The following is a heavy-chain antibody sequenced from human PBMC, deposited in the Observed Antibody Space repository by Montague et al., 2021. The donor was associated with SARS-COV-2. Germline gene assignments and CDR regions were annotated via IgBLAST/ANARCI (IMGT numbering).Heavy chain of an antibody. J-gene: IGHJ1*01. CDR3: ARMVCGTVSSEEI. CDR2: IDWDDAK. Sequence: PALVKPTQTLTLTCTFSGFSLNSKGECVTWIRQPPGGALESLARIDWDDAKFYNTSLKARLAISKGASETQVVLTVTDLDPADTATYFCARMVCGTVSSEEIWGQGIKVTVSS. CDR1: GFSLNSKGEC. V-gene: IGHV2-70*17. D-gene: IGHD1-7*01.